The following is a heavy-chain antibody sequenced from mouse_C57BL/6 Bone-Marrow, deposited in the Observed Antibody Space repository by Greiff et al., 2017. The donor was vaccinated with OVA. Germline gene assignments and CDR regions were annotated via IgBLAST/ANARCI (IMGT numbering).Heavy chain of an antibody. Sequence: QVQLQQSGAELVRPGASVTLSCKASGYTFTDYEMHWVKQTPVHGLEWIGAIDPETGGTAYNEKFKGKAILTADKSSSTAYMEHRSLTSEDSAVYYCTRFGTGDFDYWGQGTTLTVSS. CDR3: TRFGTGDFDY. V-gene: IGHV1-15*01. J-gene: IGHJ2*01. CDR1: GYTFTDYE. D-gene: IGHD1-1*01. CDR2: IDPETGGT.